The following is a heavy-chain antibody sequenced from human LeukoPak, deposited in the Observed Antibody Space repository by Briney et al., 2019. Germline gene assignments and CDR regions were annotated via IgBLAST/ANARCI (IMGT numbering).Heavy chain of an antibody. D-gene: IGHD1-7*01. CDR2: INHSGST. J-gene: IGHJ5*02. V-gene: IGHV4-34*01. Sequence: SETLSLTCAVYGGSFSGYYWSWIRQPPGKGLEWIGEINHSGSTNYNPPLKSRVTISVDTSKNQFSLKLSSVTAADTAVYYCARDSELELIGWFDPWGQGTLVTVSS. CDR1: GGSFSGYY. CDR3: ARDSELELIGWFDP.